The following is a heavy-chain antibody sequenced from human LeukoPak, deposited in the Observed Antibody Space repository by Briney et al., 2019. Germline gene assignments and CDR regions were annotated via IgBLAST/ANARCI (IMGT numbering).Heavy chain of an antibody. CDR1: GFTFSSYA. Sequence: GGSLRLSCAASGFTFSSYAMSWVRQAPGKGLEWVSVIYSGGSTYYADSVQGRFTISRDNSKDTLYLQMNSLRAEDTAVYYCAKDFPYGSWGQGTLVTVSS. J-gene: IGHJ4*02. D-gene: IGHD1-26*01. CDR2: IYSGGST. V-gene: IGHV3-23*03. CDR3: AKDFPYGS.